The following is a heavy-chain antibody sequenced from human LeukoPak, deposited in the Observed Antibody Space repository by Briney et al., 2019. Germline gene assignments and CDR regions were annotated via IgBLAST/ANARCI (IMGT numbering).Heavy chain of an antibody. Sequence: SETLSLTCTVSGGSISSSSYYWGWIRQPPGMGLEWIGSIYYSGSTYYNPSLKSRVTISVDTSKNQFSLKLSSVTAADTAVYYCAPLGYCSGGSCPLAYWGQGTLVTVSS. D-gene: IGHD2-15*01. J-gene: IGHJ4*02. CDR3: APLGYCSGGSCPLAY. CDR2: IYYSGST. V-gene: IGHV4-39*01. CDR1: GGSISSSSYY.